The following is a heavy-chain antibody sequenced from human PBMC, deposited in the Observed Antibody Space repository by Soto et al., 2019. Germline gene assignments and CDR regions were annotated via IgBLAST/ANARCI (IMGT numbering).Heavy chain of an antibody. D-gene: IGHD6-13*01. J-gene: IGHJ5*02. CDR1: GLSVSNYW. CDR2: INSDDTSS. V-gene: IGHV3-74*01. CDR3: ARHPERIAPTGSFDP. Sequence: GGSLRLSCAASGLSVSNYWMHWVRQTPGKGLEWVSRINSDDTSSSYAASVKGRFTISRDNAKNTLYLQMNSLRAEDTAVYYCARHPERIAPTGSFDPWGQGPLVTLSS.